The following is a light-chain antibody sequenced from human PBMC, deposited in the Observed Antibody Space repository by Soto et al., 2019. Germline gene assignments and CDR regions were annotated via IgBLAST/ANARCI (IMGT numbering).Light chain of an antibody. CDR3: SSYTSSSTPYV. Sequence: QSALTQPASVSGSPGQSITISCTGTSSDVGGYNYVSWYQQQPGKAPKLMIYEVSNRPSGVSNRFSGSKSGNTASLSISGLQAEDEADYYCSSYTSSSTPYVFGPGTKLTVL. V-gene: IGLV2-14*01. CDR1: SSDVGGYNY. J-gene: IGLJ1*01. CDR2: EVS.